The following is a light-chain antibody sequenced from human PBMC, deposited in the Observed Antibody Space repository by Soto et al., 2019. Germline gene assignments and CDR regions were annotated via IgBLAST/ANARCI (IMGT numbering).Light chain of an antibody. V-gene: IGKV1-6*01. Sequence: AIQMTQSPSSLSASVGDRVTIACRASQGIRNDLGWYQQKPGKAPNLLIYAASSLQSGVPSRFSGSGSGTDFTLTISSLQPEDFETYYCLQHYNSPRTFGQGTKVEIK. CDR2: AAS. J-gene: IGKJ1*01. CDR1: QGIRND. CDR3: LQHYNSPRT.